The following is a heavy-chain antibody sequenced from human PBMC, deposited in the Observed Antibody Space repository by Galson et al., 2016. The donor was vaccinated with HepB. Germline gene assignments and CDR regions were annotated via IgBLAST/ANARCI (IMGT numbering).Heavy chain of an antibody. CDR2: IYYSGST. J-gene: IGHJ6*02. CDR3: ARRGPAYYYGMDV. D-gene: IGHD3-10*01. CDR1: GGSISSSGYY. Sequence: SETLSLTCTVSGGSISSSGYYWGWIRQPPGKGLEWIGSIYYSGSTYYNPSLKSRVTISVDTSKNQFSLKLSSVTAADTAVYFCARRGPAYYYGMDVWGQGTTVTVSS. V-gene: IGHV4-39*01.